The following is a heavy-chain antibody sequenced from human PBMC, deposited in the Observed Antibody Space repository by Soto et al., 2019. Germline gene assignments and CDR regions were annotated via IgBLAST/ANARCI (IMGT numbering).Heavy chain of an antibody. CDR3: ESEYYCGMDV. Sequence: QVQLVESGGGLVRPGGSLRLSCAASGFTFSDYYMSWIRQAPGKGLEWVSYITGSSDYTNYADAVKGRFTISRDNTKNSLSLEMTGLRAEDTAVYYCESEYYCGMDVWGQGTTVTVSS. CDR2: ITGSSDYT. J-gene: IGHJ6*02. V-gene: IGHV3-11*05. CDR1: GFTFSDYY.